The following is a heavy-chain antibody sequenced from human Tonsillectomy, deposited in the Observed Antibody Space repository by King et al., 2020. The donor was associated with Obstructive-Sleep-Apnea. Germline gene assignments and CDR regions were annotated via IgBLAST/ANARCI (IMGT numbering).Heavy chain of an antibody. J-gene: IGHJ6*02. Sequence: VQLVESGGGLVQPGGSLRLSCAASGFTFSSYAMTWVRQAPGKGLEWVSVVTTGGSTYYADSVTGRFTISRDNSKNTLYLQMNSLRAEDTAEYYCAKVSRDGGIVEVPTAKEYYYYYYELDVWGQGTTVTVSS. V-gene: IGHV3-23*04. CDR2: VTTGGST. CDR1: GFTFSSYA. D-gene: IGHD2-2*01. CDR3: AKVSRDGGIVEVPTAKEYYYYYYELDV.